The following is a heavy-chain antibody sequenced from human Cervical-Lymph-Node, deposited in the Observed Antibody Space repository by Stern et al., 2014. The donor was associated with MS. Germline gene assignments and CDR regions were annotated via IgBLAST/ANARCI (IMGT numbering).Heavy chain of an antibody. V-gene: IGHV5-51*03. Sequence: EVQLVESVAEVKKPGESLKISCKGSGYSFTSYWIGWVRQMPGKGLEWMGIIYPGDSDIKYSPSFQGHVTISADKSINSAYLQWSSLEASDTAMYYCARLSPYSRGSFGWYFDLWGRGTLVTVSP. CDR3: ARLSPYSRGSFGWYFDL. J-gene: IGHJ2*01. D-gene: IGHD6-19*01. CDR2: IYPGDSDI. CDR1: GYSFTSYW.